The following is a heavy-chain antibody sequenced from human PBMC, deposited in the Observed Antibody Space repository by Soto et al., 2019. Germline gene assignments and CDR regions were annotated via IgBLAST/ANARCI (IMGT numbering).Heavy chain of an antibody. J-gene: IGHJ4*02. Sequence: EVQLLESGGGLVQPGGSLRLSCAASGFTFSSYAMSWVRQAPRKGLEWVSAISGSGGSTYYADSVKGRFTISRDNSKNTLYVQMNSLRAEDRAVYYCAKDAQWELLLRYFDYWGQGTLVTVSS. CDR3: AKDAQWELLLRYFDY. D-gene: IGHD1-26*01. CDR1: GFTFSSYA. V-gene: IGHV3-23*01. CDR2: ISGSGGST.